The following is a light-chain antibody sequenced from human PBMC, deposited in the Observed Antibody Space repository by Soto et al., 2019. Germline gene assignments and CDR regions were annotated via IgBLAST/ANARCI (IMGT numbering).Light chain of an antibody. CDR1: QSVAGS. CDR3: QQRSNRIT. CDR2: DIS. V-gene: IGKV3-11*01. Sequence: LSQSPPTPAFSPWGAAIRISRASQSVAGSLAWYQQKPGQAPRLLIYDISTRAAAIPARFSGSGSGTDFTLTVSSLEPEDFALYYCQQRSNRITFGQGTRLEIK. J-gene: IGKJ5*01.